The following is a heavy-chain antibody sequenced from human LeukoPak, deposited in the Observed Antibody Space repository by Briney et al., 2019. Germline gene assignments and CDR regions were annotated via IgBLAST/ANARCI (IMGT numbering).Heavy chain of an antibody. CDR2: XXXXGST. CDR1: GGSISSYY. Sequence: PSETLSLTCTVSGGSISSYYWSXXRXPPXKGXXXXXXXXXXGSTNYNPSLKSRVTISVDXSKNQFSLKLSSVTAADTAVYYCARGGQGYYDSSGYSTDSLDYWGQGTLVTVSS. J-gene: IGHJ4*02. D-gene: IGHD3-22*01. CDR3: ARGGQGYYDSSGYSTDSLDY. V-gene: IGHV4-59*01.